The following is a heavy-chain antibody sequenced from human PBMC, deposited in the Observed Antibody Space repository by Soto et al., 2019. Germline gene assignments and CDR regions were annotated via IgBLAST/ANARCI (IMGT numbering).Heavy chain of an antibody. J-gene: IGHJ4*02. CDR1: DGTCVYRSLP. V-gene: IGHV4-61*01. Sequence: QAHTCTVADGTCVYRSLPWSWIKRDPGKGVKWIWYVYQVGRTSYNPSLKSRVSISMDTSKNQFSLNLDSVTAADTAVYFCARDFAYFDSWGQGTLVTVSS. CDR3: ARDFAYFDS. CDR2: VYQVGRT. D-gene: IGHD3-3*01.